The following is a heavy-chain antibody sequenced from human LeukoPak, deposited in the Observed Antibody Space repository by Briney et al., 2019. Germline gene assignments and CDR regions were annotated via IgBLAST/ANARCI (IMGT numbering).Heavy chain of an antibody. J-gene: IGHJ2*01. CDR2: IIHGGST. D-gene: IGHD6-13*01. CDR3: ARGSSAANWYFDL. Sequence: SETLSLTCAVYGGSFSGNYWNWIRQPPGKGLEWIGEIIHGGSTNYNPSLESRVAMSVDTSKNQSSLKLSSVTPADTAVYYCARGSSAANWYFDLWGRGTLVAVSS. CDR1: GGSFSGNY. V-gene: IGHV4-34*01.